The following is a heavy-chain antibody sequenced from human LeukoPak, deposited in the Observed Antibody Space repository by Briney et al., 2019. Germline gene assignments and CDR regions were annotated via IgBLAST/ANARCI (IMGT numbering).Heavy chain of an antibody. CDR3: AKDPRYSLYYFDY. J-gene: IGHJ4*02. V-gene: IGHV3-23*01. CDR2: ISGSGGST. CDR1: GFTFSSYA. D-gene: IGHD5-18*01. Sequence: GRSLRLSCAASGFTFSSYAMSWVRQAPGKGLEWVSAISGSGGSTYYADSVKGRFTISRDNSKNTLYLQMNSLRAEDTAVYYCAKDPRYSLYYFDYWGQGTLVTVSS.